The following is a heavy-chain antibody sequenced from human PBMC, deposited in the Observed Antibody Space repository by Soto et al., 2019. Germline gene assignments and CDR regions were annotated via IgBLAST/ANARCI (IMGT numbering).Heavy chain of an antibody. V-gene: IGHV4-39*01. J-gene: IGHJ4*02. CDR3: VSPEGYYDSSGYTLDC. Sequence: PSETLSLTCTVSGDSISSSTYYWGWIRQPPGKGLEWIGSMFYSGNTYYNPSLKSRVTLSIDTSKNQFSLKLNSVTAADTAVYYCVSPEGYYDSSGYTLDCWGQGTLVTVSS. CDR2: MFYSGNT. CDR1: GDSISSSTYY. D-gene: IGHD3-22*01.